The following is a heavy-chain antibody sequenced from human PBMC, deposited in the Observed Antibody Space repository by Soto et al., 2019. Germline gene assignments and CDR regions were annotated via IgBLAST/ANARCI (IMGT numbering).Heavy chain of an antibody. Sequence: ASVKVSCKASGYTFTGSYMHWVRQAPGQGLEWMGWINPNSGGTNYAQKFQGWVTMTRDTSISTAYMELSRLRSDDTAVYYCARAGYGSGSYNNGIEVWDQGTTVTVSS. CDR2: INPNSGGT. V-gene: IGHV1-2*04. D-gene: IGHD3-10*01. J-gene: IGHJ6*02. CDR1: GYTFTGSY. CDR3: ARAGYGSGSYNNGIEV.